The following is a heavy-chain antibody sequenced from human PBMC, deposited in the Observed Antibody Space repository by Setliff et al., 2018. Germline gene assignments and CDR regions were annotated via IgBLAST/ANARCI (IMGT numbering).Heavy chain of an antibody. V-gene: IGHV1-2*04. D-gene: IGHD3-22*01. J-gene: IGHJ4*02. CDR3: ARGEAMIVEQTDFDY. CDR2: INPNSGGT. Sequence: ASVKVSCKASGYTFTGYYMHWVRQAPGQGPEWMGWINPNSGGTNYAQKFQGWVTMTRDTSISTAYMELSRLRSDDTAVYYCARGEAMIVEQTDFDYWGQGTLVTVSS. CDR1: GYTFTGYY.